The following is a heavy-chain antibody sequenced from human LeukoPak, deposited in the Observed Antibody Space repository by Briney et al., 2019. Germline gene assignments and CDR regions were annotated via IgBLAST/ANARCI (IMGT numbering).Heavy chain of an antibody. V-gene: IGHV3-48*04. CDR2: ISPSSSPI. D-gene: IGHD2-21*01. CDR3: AGVINPPHSHMDV. Sequence: GGSLRLSCAASGLSFSTYSMNWVRQAPGKGLEWISYISPSSSPIYYADSVKGRFTISRDNAKNSLHLQMNSLRAEDTGVYYCAGVINPPHSHMDVWGKGTTVTASS. CDR1: GLSFSTYS. J-gene: IGHJ6*03.